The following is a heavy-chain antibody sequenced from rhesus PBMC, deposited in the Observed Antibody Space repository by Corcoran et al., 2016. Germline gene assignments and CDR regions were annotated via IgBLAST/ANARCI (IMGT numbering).Heavy chain of an antibody. Sequence: EVQLVESGGGLVQPGGSLRLSCTGSGFTFGSYYMYWVRQAPGKGLEWVSAINTGGGSTCDTYSVKGRFTISKGNAKNTLYLQMDSLRAEDTAVYYCARLTSGYYTLWGQGVLVTVSS. CDR2: INTGGGST. D-gene: IGHD3-28*01. J-gene: IGHJ4*01. V-gene: IGHV3-8*01. CDR3: ARLTSGYYTL. CDR1: GFTFGSYY.